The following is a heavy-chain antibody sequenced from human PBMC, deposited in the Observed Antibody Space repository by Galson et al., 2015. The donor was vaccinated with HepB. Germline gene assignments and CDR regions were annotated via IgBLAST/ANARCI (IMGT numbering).Heavy chain of an antibody. V-gene: IGHV3-23*01. CDR2: ISGSGGST. J-gene: IGHJ6*02. CDR1: GSTFSSYA. CDR3: AKRGVTARGATDV. D-gene: IGHD4-23*01. Sequence: SLRLSCAASGSTFSSYAMSWVRQAPGKGLEWVSAISGSGGSTYYADSVKGRFTISRDNSKNTLYLQMNRLRAEDTAVYYCAKRGVTARGATDVWGQGTTVTVSS.